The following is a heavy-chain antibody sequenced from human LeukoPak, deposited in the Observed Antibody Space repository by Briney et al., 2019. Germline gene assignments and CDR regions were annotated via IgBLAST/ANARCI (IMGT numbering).Heavy chain of an antibody. J-gene: IGHJ4*02. Sequence: GGSLRLSCSASGFTFSDYYMTWIRQAPGKGLEWVSYISNNGFTIYYADSVKGRFTISRDNAKNSLYLQMNSLRADDTAVYYCARDIEAAAGIDYWGQGTLVTVSS. CDR1: GFTFSDYY. CDR2: ISNNGFTI. V-gene: IGHV3-11*01. D-gene: IGHD6-13*01. CDR3: ARDIEAAAGIDY.